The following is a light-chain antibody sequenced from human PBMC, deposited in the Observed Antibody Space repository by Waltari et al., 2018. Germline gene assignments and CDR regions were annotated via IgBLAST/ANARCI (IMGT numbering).Light chain of an antibody. CDR3: QQGYSTPYT. Sequence: DIQMTQSPSSLSASVGDRVTITCRASQSISSYLNWYQQKPGKAPKLLLYAASSLQSGVPSRFSCSGSGTEFTLTISSLQPEDFATYYCQQGYSTPYTFGQGTKLEIK. V-gene: IGKV1-39*01. CDR1: QSISSY. J-gene: IGKJ2*01. CDR2: AAS.